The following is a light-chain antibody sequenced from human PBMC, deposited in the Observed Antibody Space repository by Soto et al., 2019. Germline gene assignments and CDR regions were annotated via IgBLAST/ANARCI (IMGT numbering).Light chain of an antibody. CDR3: QHYGTTPPHS. J-gene: IGKJ2*01. CDR2: GAS. V-gene: IGKV3-20*01. Sequence: EIVRTQSPGTLPLSPGEGATLSCRASQRVYNNSLAWYQQRPGQAPSHLISGASRRATAIPDRFSGSGSGTDFTLTISRLESEDFAVYYCQHYGTTPPHSFGQGTKLEIK. CDR1: QRVYNNS.